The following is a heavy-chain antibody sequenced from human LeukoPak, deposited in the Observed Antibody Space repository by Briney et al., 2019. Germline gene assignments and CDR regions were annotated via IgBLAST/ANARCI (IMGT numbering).Heavy chain of an antibody. V-gene: IGHV4-59*08. CDR3: ARRSNYYTRGYYGRVYYFYMDV. D-gene: IGHD3-22*01. J-gene: IGHJ6*03. CDR2: IDSSGDT. Sequence: SETLSLTCTVSGASISSDYWTWIRQPPGKGLEWIGYIDSSGDTNYDPSLKSRVTISVDTSKNQFSLKLGSVTAADTAVYYCARRSNYYTRGYYGRVYYFYMDVWGKGTTVTVSS. CDR1: GASISSDY.